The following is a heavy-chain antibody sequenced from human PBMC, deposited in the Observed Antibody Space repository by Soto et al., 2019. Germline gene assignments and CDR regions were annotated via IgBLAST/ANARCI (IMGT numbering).Heavy chain of an antibody. Sequence: EVKLVESGGGLVQPGEYLRLSCAASGFTFSAFWMTWLRQAPGKVLEWVANIKRDGTVTHYGDSVEGRCTLTRDNAQHSVFLHLSSLRLEDTAMYYCVRHLSQQGEFFYYAFDVWGKGTLVTVSS. J-gene: IGHJ3*01. V-gene: IGHV3-7*05. CDR1: GFTFSAFW. D-gene: IGHD3-10*01. CDR3: VRHLSQQGEFFYYAFDV. CDR2: IKRDGTVT.